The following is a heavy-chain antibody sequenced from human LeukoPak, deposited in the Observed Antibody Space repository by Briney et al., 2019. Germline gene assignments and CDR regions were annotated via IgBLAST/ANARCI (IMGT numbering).Heavy chain of an antibody. Sequence: GGSLRLSCAASGFTFSSYWMHWVRQAPGKGLVWDSRINSDGSSTNYADSVKGRFTISRDNAKNTLYLQMNSLRAEDTAVYYCAREVACSGGSCYSRFFDYWGQGTLVTVSS. J-gene: IGHJ4*02. D-gene: IGHD2-15*01. V-gene: IGHV3-74*01. CDR2: INSDGSST. CDR1: GFTFSSYW. CDR3: AREVACSGGSCYSRFFDY.